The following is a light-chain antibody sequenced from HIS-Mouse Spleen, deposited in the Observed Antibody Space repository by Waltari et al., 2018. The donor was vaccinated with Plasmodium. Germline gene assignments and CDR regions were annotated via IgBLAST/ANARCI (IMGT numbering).Light chain of an antibody. CDR1: TLGGTY. J-gene: IGLJ1*01. CDR3: QAWDSSTDYV. Sequence: SYELTQPPSVSVSPGQTASITCPGATLGGTYACWYQQKPGQSPVLLIYQDTKGPSGVPEGFAGANAGNTATLTISGTQANDEAYYYCQAWDSSTDYVFGTGTKVTVL. V-gene: IGLV3-1*01. CDR2: QDT.